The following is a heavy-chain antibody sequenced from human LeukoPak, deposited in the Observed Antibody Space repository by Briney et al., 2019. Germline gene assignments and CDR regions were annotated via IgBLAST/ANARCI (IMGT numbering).Heavy chain of an antibody. V-gene: IGHV3-74*03. Sequence: GGSLRLSCAASGFSLSSYWMHWVRQAPGKGLVWVARISPDGSSALSADSVRGRFTISRDNADNTLYLQLNSLGAEDTAVYYCARVSFCPRCHFDYWGQGTLVTVSS. J-gene: IGHJ4*02. CDR1: GFSLSSYW. D-gene: IGHD2/OR15-2a*01. CDR2: ISPDGSSA. CDR3: ARVSFCPRCHFDY.